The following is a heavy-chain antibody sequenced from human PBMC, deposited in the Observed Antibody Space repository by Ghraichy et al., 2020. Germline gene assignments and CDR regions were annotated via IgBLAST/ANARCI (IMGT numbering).Heavy chain of an antibody. CDR2: TFHSGNT. CDR3: AKGHSSTPDQMDV. CDR1: GGAISSGGYY. J-gene: IGHJ6*02. V-gene: IGHV4-31*03. Sequence: SETLSLTCTVSGGAISSGGYYWSWIRQRPGKGLEWIGYTFHSGNTYYNPSLRSRVTISADTSKNQFSLRVSSVTAADKAVYYCAKGHSSTPDQMDVWGQGLTVTVSS. D-gene: IGHD6-19*01.